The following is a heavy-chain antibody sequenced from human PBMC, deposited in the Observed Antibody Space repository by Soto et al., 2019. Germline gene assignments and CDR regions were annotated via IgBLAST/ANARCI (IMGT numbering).Heavy chain of an antibody. V-gene: IGHV1-18*01. CDR3: ARRFGEWELLSGYYYYGMDV. D-gene: IGHD1-26*01. J-gene: IGHJ6*02. CDR2: ISAYNGNT. Sequence: ASVKVSCKASGYTFTSYGISWVRQAPGQGLEWMGWISAYNGNTNYAQKLQGRVTMTTDTSTSTAYMELRSLRSDDTAVYYCARRFGEWELLSGYYYYGMDVWGQGTTVTV. CDR1: GYTFTSYG.